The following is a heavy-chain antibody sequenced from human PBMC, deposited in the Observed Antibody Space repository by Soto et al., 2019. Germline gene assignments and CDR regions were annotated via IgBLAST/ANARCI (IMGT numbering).Heavy chain of an antibody. CDR2: ITYDGSFQ. CDR1: GFNFDNYG. D-gene: IGHD1-7*01. J-gene: IGHJ4*02. Sequence: GGSLRLSCQASGFNFDNYGMHWVRQAPGKGLEWVAVITYDGSFQYYADSVKGRFTISRDNSKNTLSLHLNTLKPEDTAVYHCAKDRVGGTFYTPLGFWGQGTLVTVSS. V-gene: IGHV3-30*18. CDR3: AKDRVGGTFYTPLGF.